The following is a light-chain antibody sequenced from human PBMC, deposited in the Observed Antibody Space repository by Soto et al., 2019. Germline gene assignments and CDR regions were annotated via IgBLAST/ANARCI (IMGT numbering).Light chain of an antibody. Sequence: QSVLIQPASVSGSPGQSITISCTGTSRDVGGSNYVSWYQHHPHRAPKLLIYEVSYRPSGVSSRFSGSKSGNTASLTISGLQAEDEADYYCISFASSTTLEIFGVGTQVT. CDR1: SRDVGGSNY. V-gene: IGLV2-14*01. CDR2: EVS. J-gene: IGLJ1*01. CDR3: ISFASSTTLEI.